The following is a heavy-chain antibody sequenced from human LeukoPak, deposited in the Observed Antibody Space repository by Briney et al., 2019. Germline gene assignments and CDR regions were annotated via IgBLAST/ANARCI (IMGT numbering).Heavy chain of an antibody. J-gene: IGHJ4*02. CDR3: ARNWPAYYYDSSGPPHY. CDR1: GFTFSSYW. Sequence: GGSLRLSCAASGFTFSSYWMSWVRQAPGKGLEWVANIKQDGSEKYYVDSVKGRFTISRDNAKNSLYLQMNSLRAEDTAVYYCARNWPAYYYDSSGPPHYWGQGTLVTVSS. CDR2: IKQDGSEK. D-gene: IGHD3-22*01. V-gene: IGHV3-7*01.